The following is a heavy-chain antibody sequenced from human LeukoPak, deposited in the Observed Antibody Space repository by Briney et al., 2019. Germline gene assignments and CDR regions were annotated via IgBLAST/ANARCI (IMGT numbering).Heavy chain of an antibody. CDR3: ARELDPYNWFAP. Sequence: SVKVSCKASGGTFSSYAISWVRQAPGQGLEWMGGIIPIFGTANYAQKFQGRVTITADESTSTAYMELSSLRSEDTAVYYCARELDPYNWFAPWGQGPLVTVSS. J-gene: IGHJ5*02. CDR1: GGTFSSYA. CDR2: IIPIFGTA. V-gene: IGHV1-69*13.